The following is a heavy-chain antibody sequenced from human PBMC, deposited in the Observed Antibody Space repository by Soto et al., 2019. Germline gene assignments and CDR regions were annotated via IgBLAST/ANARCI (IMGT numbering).Heavy chain of an antibody. CDR3: ARGVTMVRGVIKYYYYGMDV. V-gene: IGHV3-48*03. D-gene: IGHD3-10*01. J-gene: IGHJ6*02. CDR2: ISSSGSTI. Sequence: EVQLVESEGGLVQPGGSLRLSCAASGFTFSSYEMNWVRQAPGKGLEWVSYISSSGSTIYYADSVKGRFTISRDNAKNSLYLQMNSLRAEDTAVYYCARGVTMVRGVIKYYYYGMDVWGQGTTVTVSS. CDR1: GFTFSSYE.